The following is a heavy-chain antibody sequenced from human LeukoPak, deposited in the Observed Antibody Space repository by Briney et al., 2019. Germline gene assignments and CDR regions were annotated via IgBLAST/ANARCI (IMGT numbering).Heavy chain of an antibody. CDR1: GFTFSTYG. CDR2: ISGSAART. D-gene: IGHD3-10*01. J-gene: IGHJ4*02. CDR3: AKRGPGSPESGKYYFDY. V-gene: IGHV3-23*01. Sequence: GGSLRLSCAASGFTFSTYGMTWVRQAPGRGLEWVSAISGSAARTFYADSVKGRFTISRDNSKNTLSLQMNSLRAEDTAVYYCAKRGPGSPESGKYYFDYWGQGTLVTVS.